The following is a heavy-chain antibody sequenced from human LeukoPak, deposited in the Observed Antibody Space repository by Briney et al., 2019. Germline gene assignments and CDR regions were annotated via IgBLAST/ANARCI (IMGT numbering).Heavy chain of an antibody. D-gene: IGHD3-22*01. CDR1: GFTFSSYS. Sequence: GSLRLSCAASGFTFSSYSMNWVRQAPGKGLEWVSSISSSSSYIYYADSVKCRFTISRDNAKNSLYLQMNSLRAEDTAVYYCARDYYDSSGYPLGWFDPWGQGTLVTVSS. J-gene: IGHJ5*02. V-gene: IGHV3-21*06. CDR2: ISSSSSYI. CDR3: ARDYYDSSGYPLGWFDP.